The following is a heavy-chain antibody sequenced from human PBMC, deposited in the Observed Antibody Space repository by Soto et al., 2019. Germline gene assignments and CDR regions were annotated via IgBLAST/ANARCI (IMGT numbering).Heavy chain of an antibody. CDR3: ARVGEVDAFDI. CDR2: INHSGST. V-gene: IGHV4-34*01. D-gene: IGHD3-10*01. J-gene: IGHJ3*02. CDR1: GGPLSGYY. Sequence: SETLSLTSAVYGGPLSGYYWSWIRQPPGKGLEWIGEINHSGSTNYNPSLKSRVTISVDTSKNQFSLKLSSVTAADTAVYYCARVGEVDAFDIWGQGTMVTVSS.